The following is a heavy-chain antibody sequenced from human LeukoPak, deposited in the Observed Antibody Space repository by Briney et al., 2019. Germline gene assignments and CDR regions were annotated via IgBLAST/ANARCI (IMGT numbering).Heavy chain of an antibody. V-gene: IGHV4-39*01. J-gene: IGHJ4*02. CDR3: ARQTGSGLFILP. CDR1: GVSISSSNSY. Sequence: SETLSLTCTVSGVSISSSNSYWGWIRQPPGKGLERIGSIHYSGNTYYNASLKSQVSISIDTSKNQFSLRLTSVTAADTAVYYCARQTGSGLFILPGGQGTLVTVSS. D-gene: IGHD3/OR15-3a*01. CDR2: IHYSGNT.